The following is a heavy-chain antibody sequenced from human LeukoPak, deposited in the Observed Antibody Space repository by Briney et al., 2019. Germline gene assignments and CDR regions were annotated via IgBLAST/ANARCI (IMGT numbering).Heavy chain of an antibody. CDR3: ARDHIAVAGPFDP. J-gene: IGHJ5*02. CDR2: IMKDGSKK. Sequence: GGSLRLSCAASGFTFSSYWMGWVRQAPGKGLEWVANIMKDGSKKDYVDSVKGRFTISRDNAKNSLFLQMNSLGVEDTAVYYCARDHIAVAGPFDPWGQGTLVTVSS. V-gene: IGHV3-7*01. CDR1: GFTFSSYW. D-gene: IGHD6-19*01.